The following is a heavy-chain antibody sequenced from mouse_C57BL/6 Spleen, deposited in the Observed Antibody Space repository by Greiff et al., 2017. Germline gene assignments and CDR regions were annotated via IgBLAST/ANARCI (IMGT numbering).Heavy chain of an antibody. J-gene: IGHJ4*01. CDR2: ISDGGSYT. Sequence: EVQLVESGGGLVKPGGSLKLSCAASGFTFSSYAMSWVRQTPEKRLEWVATISDGGSYTYYPDNVKGRFTISRDNAKNNLYLPMSHLKSEDTAMYYCARAGAYYAMDYWGQGTSVTVSS. V-gene: IGHV5-4*01. CDR1: GFTFSSYA. CDR3: ARAGAYYAMDY.